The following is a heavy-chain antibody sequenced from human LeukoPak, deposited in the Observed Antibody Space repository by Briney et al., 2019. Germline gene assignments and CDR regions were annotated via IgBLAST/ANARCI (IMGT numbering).Heavy chain of an antibody. V-gene: IGHV1-18*01. D-gene: IGHD3-10*01. CDR2: ISAYNGNT. J-gene: IGHJ6*03. Sequence: ASVKVSCKASGYTFTSYGISWVRQAPGQGLEWMGWISAYNGNTNYAQKLQGRVTMTTDTSTSTAYMELRSLRSDDTAVYYCARDLEVRGTYYYYYMDVWSKGTTVTVSS. CDR3: ARDLEVRGTYYYYYMDV. CDR1: GYTFTSYG.